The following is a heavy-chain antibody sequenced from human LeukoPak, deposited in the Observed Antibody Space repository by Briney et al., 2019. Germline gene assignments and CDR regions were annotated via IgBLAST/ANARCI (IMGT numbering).Heavy chain of an antibody. CDR2: ISSSGSTI. V-gene: IGHV3-11*01. D-gene: IGHD6-19*01. CDR1: GFTVSSNY. Sequence: GGSLRLSCAASGFTVSSNYMSWIRQAPGNGLEWVSYISSSGSTIYYADSVKGRFTISRDNAKNSLYLQMNSLRAEDTAVYYCARLGYSSGWYAGDWGQGTLVTVSS. J-gene: IGHJ4*02. CDR3: ARLGYSSGWYAGD.